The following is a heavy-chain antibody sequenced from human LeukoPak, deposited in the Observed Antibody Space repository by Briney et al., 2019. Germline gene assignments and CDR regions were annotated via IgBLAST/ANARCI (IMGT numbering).Heavy chain of an antibody. CDR2: IYYSGST. J-gene: IGHJ4*02. Sequence: SETLSLTCTVSGGSISSSSYYWGCIRQPPGKGLESIGTIYYSGSTYYNPSLKSRVTISVDTSKNQFSLKLTSVTAADTAVYYCARLGYCSGGSCHHDYWGQGTLVTVSS. CDR3: ARLGYCSGGSCHHDY. V-gene: IGHV4-39*01. CDR1: GGSISSSSYY. D-gene: IGHD2-15*01.